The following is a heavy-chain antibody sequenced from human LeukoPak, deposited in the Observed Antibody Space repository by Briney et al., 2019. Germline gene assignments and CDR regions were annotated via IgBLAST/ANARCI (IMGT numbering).Heavy chain of an antibody. D-gene: IGHD2-21*02. CDR2: IIPILGTA. Sequence: SVKVSCKASGGTFSSYAISWVRQAPGQGLEWMGRIIPILGTANYAQKFQGRVTITTDESTSTAYMELSSLRSEDTAVYYCARDMAYCGGDCYHFDYWGQGTLVTVSS. CDR1: GGTFSSYA. CDR3: ARDMAYCGGDCYHFDY. J-gene: IGHJ4*02. V-gene: IGHV1-69*11.